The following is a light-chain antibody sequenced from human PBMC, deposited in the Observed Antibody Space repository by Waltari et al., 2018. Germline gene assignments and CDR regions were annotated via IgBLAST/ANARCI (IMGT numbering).Light chain of an antibody. J-gene: IGKJ3*01. CDR1: QGISNY. CDR3: QKYNSAPPFT. Sequence: DIQMTQSPSSLSASVGDRVTITCRASQGISNYLAWYQQKPGKVPKLLIYAASTLQSWVPSRFSGSGSGTDFTLTISSLQPEDVATYYCQKYNSAPPFTFGPGTKVEIK. CDR2: AAS. V-gene: IGKV1-27*01.